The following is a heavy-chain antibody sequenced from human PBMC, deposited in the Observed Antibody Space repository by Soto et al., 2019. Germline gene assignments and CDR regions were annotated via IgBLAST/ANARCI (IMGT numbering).Heavy chain of an antibody. CDR2: INSDGSRT. CDR3: ARDYCGGDCYSLDY. J-gene: IGHJ4*02. V-gene: IGHV3-74*01. CDR1: GFPFSPYW. D-gene: IGHD2-21*02. Sequence: PGGSLRLSCAVSGFPFSPYWMHWVRQDPGKGLVWVSHINSDGSRTRYADSLKGRFSISRDNSKNTLYLQMNSLRAEDTAVYYCARDYCGGDCYSLDYWGQGTLVTVSS.